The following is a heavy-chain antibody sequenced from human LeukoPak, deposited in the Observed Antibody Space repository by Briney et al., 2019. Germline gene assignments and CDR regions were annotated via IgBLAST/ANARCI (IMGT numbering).Heavy chain of an antibody. CDR2: INHSGST. J-gene: IGHJ6*03. CDR3: ARGNYFYYMDV. CDR1: GGSFSGYH. V-gene: IGHV4-34*01. Sequence: SETLSLTCAVYGGSFSGYHWSWIRQPPGKGLECIGEINHSGSTNYNPSLKSRVTISVDTSKNQFSLKLSSVTAADTAVYYCARGNYFYYMDVWGKGTTVTISS.